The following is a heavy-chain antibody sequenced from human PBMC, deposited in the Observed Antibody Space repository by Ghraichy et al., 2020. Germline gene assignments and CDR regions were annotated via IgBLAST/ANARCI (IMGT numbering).Heavy chain of an antibody. CDR3: ARRMMAGTPFDY. Sequence: SETLSLTCTVSGGSISSSSNYWGWIRQPPGKGLEWIGSFYYSGRTYYNTSLKSRVTISVDSSKNQFSLKLSSVTAADTAVYFCARRMMAGTPFDYWGQGTLVTVSS. CDR1: GGSISSSSNY. J-gene: IGHJ4*02. D-gene: IGHD6-19*01. V-gene: IGHV4-39*01. CDR2: FYYSGRT.